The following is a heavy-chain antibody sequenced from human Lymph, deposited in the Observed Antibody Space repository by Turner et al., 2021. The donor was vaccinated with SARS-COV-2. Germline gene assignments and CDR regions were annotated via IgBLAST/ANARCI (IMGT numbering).Heavy chain of an antibody. D-gene: IGHD2-2*01. Sequence: QVQLVQSGAEVKKTGSSVKVSCKASGGTFSSYAITWVRQAPGQGLEWMGGIIPILAIANYAQKFQGRVTITADKSTSTAYMELSSLRSEDTAVYYCARDSPYCSSTSCYDPWGQGTLVTVSS. CDR1: GGTFSSYA. CDR3: ARDSPYCSSTSCYDP. V-gene: IGHV1-69*10. CDR2: IIPILAIA. J-gene: IGHJ5*02.